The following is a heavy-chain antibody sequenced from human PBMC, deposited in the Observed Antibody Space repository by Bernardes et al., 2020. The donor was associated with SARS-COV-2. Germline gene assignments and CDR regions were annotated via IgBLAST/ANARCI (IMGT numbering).Heavy chain of an antibody. D-gene: IGHD1-20*01. J-gene: IGHJ4*02. V-gene: IGHV3-30*03. CDR3: ARGDYNGPRVDDH. Sequence: GGSLRLSCSASGFTFGGYGMHWVRQAPGRRLEWVAVLSYDGTNKYYADSVKGRFTISRDNPKKTLYLQMNTLTAEDTAVYYCARGDYNGPRVDDHWGQGTLVTVTS. CDR2: LSYDGTNK. CDR1: GFTFGGYG.